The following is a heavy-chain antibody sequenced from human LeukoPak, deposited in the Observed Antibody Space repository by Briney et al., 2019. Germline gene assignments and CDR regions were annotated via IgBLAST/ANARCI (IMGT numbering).Heavy chain of an antibody. Sequence: ASVKVSCKTSGYTFTDYYIHWVRQAPGQGLKWMGWINPKSVDTRYAQNFQDRVTMTRDTSITTAYMELSGLRSDDTALYYCARGSEVGGTEKNALDIWGQGTMVTVSS. D-gene: IGHD1-26*01. CDR3: ARGSEVGGTEKNALDI. J-gene: IGHJ3*02. CDR2: INPKSVDT. CDR1: GYTFTDYY. V-gene: IGHV1-2*02.